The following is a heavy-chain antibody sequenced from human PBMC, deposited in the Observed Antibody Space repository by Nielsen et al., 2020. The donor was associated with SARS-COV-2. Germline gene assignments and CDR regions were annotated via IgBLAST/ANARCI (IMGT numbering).Heavy chain of an antibody. D-gene: IGHD1-26*01. Sequence: GGSLRLSCVGSGFSLGNYWMSWVRKAPGKGLEWVANIRRDGGARFYVDSVKGRFTISRDNAKNSLYLQMYSLRAEDTAVYYCVRDTGAWDFDYWGQGTLITVSS. J-gene: IGHJ4*02. V-gene: IGHV3-7*01. CDR2: IRRDGGAR. CDR3: VRDTGAWDFDY. CDR1: GFSLGNYW.